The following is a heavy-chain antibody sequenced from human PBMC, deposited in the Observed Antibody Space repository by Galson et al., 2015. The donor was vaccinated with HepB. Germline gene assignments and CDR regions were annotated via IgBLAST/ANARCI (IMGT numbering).Heavy chain of an antibody. J-gene: IGHJ6*02. V-gene: IGHV1-2*04. CDR1: GYTFTGYY. CDR3: ARGTGYCSGGSCYGLYYYYGMDV. D-gene: IGHD2-15*01. CDR2: INPNSGGT. Sequence: SVKVSCKASGYTFTGYYMHWVRQAPGQGLGWIGWINPNSGGTNYAQKFQGWVTMTRDTSISTAYMELSRLRSDDMAVYYCARGTGYCSGGSCYGLYYYYGMDVWGQGTTVTVSS.